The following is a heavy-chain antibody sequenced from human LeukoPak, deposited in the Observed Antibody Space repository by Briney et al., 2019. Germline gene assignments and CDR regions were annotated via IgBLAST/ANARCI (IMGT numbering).Heavy chain of an antibody. CDR1: GFTFSSYS. D-gene: IGHD3-10*01. CDR3: ARGEYGSGSYHIDY. Sequence: GGSLRLSCVASGFTFSSYSMNWVRQAPGKGLEWVSFISGTSSYIYYADSVKGRFTISRDNAKNSLYLQMNSLRAEDTAVYYCARGEYGSGSYHIDYWGQGTLVTVSS. CDR2: ISGTSSYI. V-gene: IGHV3-21*01. J-gene: IGHJ4*02.